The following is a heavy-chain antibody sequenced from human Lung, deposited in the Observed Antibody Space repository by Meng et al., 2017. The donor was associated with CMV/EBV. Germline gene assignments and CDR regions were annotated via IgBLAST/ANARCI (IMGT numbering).Heavy chain of an antibody. V-gene: IGHV3-23*01. Sequence: GESXKISCAASGFTCSSYAMSWVRQAPGKGLEWISAISCSGGSTYYADSVKGRFTISRDNSKNTLYLQMNNLRAEDTADYYCAKDRPMYYDFLSCLDYWGQGXLVTVSS. J-gene: IGHJ4*02. D-gene: IGHD3-3*01. CDR2: ISCSGGST. CDR1: GFTCSSYA. CDR3: AKDRPMYYDFLSCLDY.